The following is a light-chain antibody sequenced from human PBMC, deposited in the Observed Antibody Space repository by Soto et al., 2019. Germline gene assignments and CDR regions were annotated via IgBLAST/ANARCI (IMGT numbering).Light chain of an antibody. CDR3: CSYVGSSTFLYV. Sequence: QSALTQPASVSGSPGQSITISCTGTSSDVGSYNLVSWYQQHLGKAPKLMIYEGSKRPSGVSNRFSGSNSGNTASLTISGLQAEDEADYYCCSYVGSSTFLYVFGTGTKLTVL. CDR2: EGS. V-gene: IGLV2-23*03. CDR1: SSDVGSYNL. J-gene: IGLJ1*01.